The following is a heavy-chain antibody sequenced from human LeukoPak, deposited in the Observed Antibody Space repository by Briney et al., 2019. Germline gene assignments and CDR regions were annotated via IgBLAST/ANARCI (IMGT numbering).Heavy chain of an antibody. D-gene: IGHD6-19*01. Sequence: SETLSLTCAVYGGSFSGYYWSWIRQPPGKGLEWIGEINHSGSTNYNPSLKSRVTISVDTSKNQFSLKLSSVTAADTAVYYCARSYSSGWYYWGQGTLVTVSS. CDR1: GGSFSGYY. V-gene: IGHV4-34*01. CDR3: ARSYSSGWYY. CDR2: INHSGST. J-gene: IGHJ4*02.